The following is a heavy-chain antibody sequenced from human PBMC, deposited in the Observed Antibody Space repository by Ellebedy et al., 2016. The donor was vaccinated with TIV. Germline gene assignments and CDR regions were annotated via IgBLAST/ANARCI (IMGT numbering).Heavy chain of an antibody. CDR1: GGSISSSSYY. Sequence: MPSETLSLTCTVSGGSISSSSYYWGWIRQPPGKGLEWIGSIYYSGSTYYNPSLKSRVTISVDTSKNQFSLKLSSVTAADTAVYYCARDPLRGAAYYWGQGTLVTVSS. D-gene: IGHD1-26*01. J-gene: IGHJ4*02. CDR2: IYYSGST. V-gene: IGHV4-39*07. CDR3: ARDPLRGAAYY.